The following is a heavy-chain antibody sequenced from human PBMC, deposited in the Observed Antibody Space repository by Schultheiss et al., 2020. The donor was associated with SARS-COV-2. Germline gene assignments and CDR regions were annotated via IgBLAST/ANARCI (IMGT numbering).Heavy chain of an antibody. CDR2: IRSKAYGGTT. Sequence: GESLKISCAASGFTVSSNYMSWVRQAPGKGLEWVGFIRSKAYGGTTEYAASVKGRFTISRDDSKSIAYLQMNSLKTEDTAVYYCTRDDSTYGMDVWGQGTTVTVSS. D-gene: IGHD2/OR15-2a*01. CDR1: GFTVSSNY. V-gene: IGHV3-49*04. J-gene: IGHJ6*02. CDR3: TRDDSTYGMDV.